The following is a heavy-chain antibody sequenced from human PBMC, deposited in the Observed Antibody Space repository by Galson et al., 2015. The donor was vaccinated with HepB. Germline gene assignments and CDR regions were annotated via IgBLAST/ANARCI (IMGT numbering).Heavy chain of an antibody. V-gene: IGHV3-11*03. J-gene: IGHJ4*02. CDR2: ICSNSIHT. CDR3: ARGAYDYVWGSYRYGPFDH. CDR1: GFTFSDYY. D-gene: IGHD3-16*02. Sequence: SLRLSCAASGFTFSDYYMSWIRQAPGKGLEWVSYICSNSIHTNYADSLKGRITISRDNAKNSLYLQMNSLRAEDTAVYYCARGAYDYVWGSYRYGPFDHWGQGTLVTVSS.